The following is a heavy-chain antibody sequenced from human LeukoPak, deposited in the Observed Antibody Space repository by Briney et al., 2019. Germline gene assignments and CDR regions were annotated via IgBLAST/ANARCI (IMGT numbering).Heavy chain of an antibody. D-gene: IGHD3-22*01. J-gene: IGHJ4*02. CDR1: GFTFSSYA. Sequence: GGSLRLSCAASGFTFSSYAMSWVRQAPGKGLEWVSAISGSGGGTYYADSVKGRFTISRDNSKNTLYLQMNSLRAEDTAVYYCAKGGVITTSPRFGYWGQGTLVTVSS. CDR2: ISGSGGGT. CDR3: AKGGVITTSPRFGY. V-gene: IGHV3-23*01.